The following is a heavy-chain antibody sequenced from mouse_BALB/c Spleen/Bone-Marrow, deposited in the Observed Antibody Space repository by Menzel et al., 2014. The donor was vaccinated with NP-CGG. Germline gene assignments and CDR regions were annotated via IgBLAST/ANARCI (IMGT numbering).Heavy chain of an antibody. CDR1: GFTFSSYG. CDR3: ARQGNDYAAWFAY. V-gene: IGHV5-6*02. Sequence: DVMLVESGGDLAKPGGSLKLSCAASGFTFSSYGMSWVRQTPDKRLEWVATISSGGGYTYYPDSVKGRFTISRDNAKNTLYLQMSSLKSEDTAMYYCARQGNDYAAWFAYWGQGTLVTVSA. J-gene: IGHJ3*01. CDR2: ISSGGGYT. D-gene: IGHD2-4*01.